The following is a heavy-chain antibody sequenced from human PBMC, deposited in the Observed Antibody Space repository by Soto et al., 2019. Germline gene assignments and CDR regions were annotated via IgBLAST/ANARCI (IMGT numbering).Heavy chain of an antibody. CDR2: INAGNGNT. CDR1: GYTFTSYA. D-gene: IGHD6-13*01. V-gene: IGHV1-3*01. CDR3: AREGYDLSSSWSYNWFDP. Sequence: ASVKVSCKASGYTFTSYAMHWVRQATGQKLEWMGWINAGNGNTKYSQKFQGRVTITRDTSASTAYMELSSLRSEDTAVYYCAREGYDLSSSWSYNWFDPWGQGTLVTVSS. J-gene: IGHJ5*02.